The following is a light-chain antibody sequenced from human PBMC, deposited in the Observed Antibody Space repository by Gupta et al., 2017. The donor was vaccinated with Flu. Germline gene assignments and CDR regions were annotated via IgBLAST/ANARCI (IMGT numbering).Light chain of an antibody. V-gene: IGLV2-14*01. J-gene: IGLJ2*01. Sequence: IISTCSGASSDNGGDKFVTWYQQHPGKTPKLMIFEVSSRPSGVANRFSGSKYGTTAALTIAGLQAEDEAYYYCGSYNNTSTLVVFGGGTKLTVL. CDR2: EVS. CDR1: SSDNGGDKF. CDR3: GSYNNTSTLVV.